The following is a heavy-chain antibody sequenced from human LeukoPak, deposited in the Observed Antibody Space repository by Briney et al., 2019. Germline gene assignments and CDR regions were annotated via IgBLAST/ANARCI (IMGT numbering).Heavy chain of an antibody. CDR3: AREGRGAAAGTLS. V-gene: IGHV4-30-4*02. CDR1: GGSISSGDYY. CDR2: NYYSGST. Sequence: KPSETLSLTCTVSGGSISSGDYYWSWIRQPPGKGLEWIGYNYYSGSTYYNPSLKSRVTISVDTSKNQFSLKLSSVTAADTAVYYCAREGRGAAAGTLSWGQGTLVTVSS. J-gene: IGHJ5*02. D-gene: IGHD6-13*01.